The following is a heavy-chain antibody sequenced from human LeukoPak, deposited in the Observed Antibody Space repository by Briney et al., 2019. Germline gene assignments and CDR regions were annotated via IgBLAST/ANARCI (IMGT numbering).Heavy chain of an antibody. CDR2: INPNSGGT. V-gene: IGHV1-2*02. CDR3: ATDRLVVVAAHAQGVYDP. CDR1: GYTFTGYY. D-gene: IGHD2-15*01. Sequence: GASVKVSCKASGYTFTGYYMHWVRQAPGQGLEWMGWINPNSGGTNYAQKFQGRVTMTRDTSISTAYMELSRLRSDDTAVYYCATDRLVVVAAHAQGVYDPWGQGTLVTVSS. J-gene: IGHJ5*02.